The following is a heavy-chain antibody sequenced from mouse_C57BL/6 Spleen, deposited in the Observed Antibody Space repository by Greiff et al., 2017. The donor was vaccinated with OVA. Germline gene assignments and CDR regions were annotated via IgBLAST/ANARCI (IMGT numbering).Heavy chain of an antibody. CDR1: GYTFTSYW. D-gene: IGHD1-1*01. CDR2: IDPSDSYT. J-gene: IGHJ1*03. CDR3: ARGNLITTVVATGYFDV. V-gene: IGHV1-69*01. Sequence: LVESGAELVMPGASVKLSCKASGYTFTSYWMHWVKQRPGQGLEWIGEIDPSDSYTNYNQKFKGKSTLTVDKSSSTAYMQLSSLTSEDSAVYYCARGNLITTVVATGYFDVWGTGTTVTVSS.